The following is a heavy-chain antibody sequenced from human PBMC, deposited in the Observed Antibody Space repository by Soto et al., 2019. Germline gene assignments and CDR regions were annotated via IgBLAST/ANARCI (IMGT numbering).Heavy chain of an antibody. CDR1: GFSRSNARMG. Sequence: QVTLKESGPVLVNPTEPLTLTCTVSGFSRSNARMGVSWIRQPPGKALEWLAHIFSNEEKSYSTSRKSRRTISKDTSKSPVGRTMTNMDPVDTATYYCARSVSSSWDNDFDYWGQGTLVTVSS. V-gene: IGHV2-26*01. J-gene: IGHJ4*02. D-gene: IGHD6-13*01. CDR3: ARSVSSSWDNDFDY. CDR2: IFSNEEK.